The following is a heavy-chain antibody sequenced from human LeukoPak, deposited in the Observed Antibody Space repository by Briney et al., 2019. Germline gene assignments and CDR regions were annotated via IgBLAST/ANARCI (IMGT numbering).Heavy chain of an antibody. CDR2: ISGSGGST. CDR1: GFTFSSYG. CDR3: ARDLGSGSYYSGYYFDY. V-gene: IGHV3-23*01. Sequence: GGSLRLSCAASGFTFSSYGMSWVRQAPGKGLEWVSAISGSGGSTYYADSVKGRFTISRDNAKNSLYLQMNSLRAEDTAVYYCARDLGSGSYYSGYYFDYWGQGTLVTVSS. D-gene: IGHD3-10*01. J-gene: IGHJ4*02.